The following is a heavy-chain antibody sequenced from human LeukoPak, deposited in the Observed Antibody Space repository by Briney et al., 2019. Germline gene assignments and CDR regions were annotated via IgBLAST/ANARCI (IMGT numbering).Heavy chain of an antibody. CDR1: GYSFTSYG. D-gene: IGHD2-21*02. CDR3: ARDERDSCGGDCYYFDY. V-gene: IGHV1-18*01. CDR2: ISGYNGNT. Sequence: ASVKVSCKASGYSFTSYGISWVREAPGQALEWMGWISGYNGNTNCAQKFQGRVTMTTDTSTSTAYMELRSLRPDDTAVYYCARDERDSCGGDCYYFDYWGQGTLVTVSS. J-gene: IGHJ4*02.